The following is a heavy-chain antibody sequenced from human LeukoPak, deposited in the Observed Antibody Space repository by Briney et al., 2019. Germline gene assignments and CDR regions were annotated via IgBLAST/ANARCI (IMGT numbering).Heavy chain of an antibody. CDR1: GYTFTSYG. CDR2: ISAYNGKT. CDR3: ARVVDTAMVHKVADY. Sequence: ASVKVSCKASGYTFTSYGISWVRQAPGQGVEGMGWISAYNGKTNYAQKLQGRVTMTTDTSTSTAYMELRSLRSDDTAVYYCARVVDTAMVHKVADYWGQGTLVTVSS. V-gene: IGHV1-18*01. D-gene: IGHD5-18*01. J-gene: IGHJ4*02.